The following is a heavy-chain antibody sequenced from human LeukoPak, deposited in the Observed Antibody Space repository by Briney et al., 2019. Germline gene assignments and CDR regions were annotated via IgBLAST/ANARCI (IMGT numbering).Heavy chain of an antibody. CDR2: IYYSGST. CDR1: AGSFSSYY. CDR3: ARQSAASGYYSIYYYGMDV. Sequence: SETLSLTCTVSAGSFSSYYWSWIRQPPGKGLEWTGYIYYSGSTNYNPSLKSQVTISVDTSKNQFSLKLSSVTAADTAVYYRARQSAASGYYSIYYYGMDVWGQATTVTVSS. D-gene: IGHD3-22*01. J-gene: IGHJ6*02. V-gene: IGHV4-59*08.